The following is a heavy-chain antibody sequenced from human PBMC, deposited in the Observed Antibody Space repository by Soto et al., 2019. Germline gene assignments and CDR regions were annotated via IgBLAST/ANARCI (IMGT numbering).Heavy chain of an antibody. Sequence: ASVKVSCRASGYTFSSYGLSWVRQAPGQGLEWMGWISAYNGNMKYAQRFQGRVTLTTDTSRSTAYMELRSLRSDDTAIYYCARDEEGDYYDSSGQFDFWGQGTQVTVSS. CDR3: ARDEEGDYYDSSGQFDF. D-gene: IGHD3-22*01. CDR1: GYTFSSYG. CDR2: ISAYNGNM. J-gene: IGHJ4*02. V-gene: IGHV1-18*04.